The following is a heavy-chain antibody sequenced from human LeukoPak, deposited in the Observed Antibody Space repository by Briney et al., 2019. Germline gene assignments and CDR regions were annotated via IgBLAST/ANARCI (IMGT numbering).Heavy chain of an antibody. J-gene: IGHJ4*02. V-gene: IGHV3-64D*06. Sequence: GGSLRLSCSASGFTLTSYAMHWVRQAPGKGLECVSTISSNGGSTYSADSVKGRFTISRDNSKNTLYLQMSSLRPEDTAVYYCVKGQALSKYYFDYWGQGTLVTVSS. CDR3: VKGQALSKYYFDY. CDR1: GFTLTSYA. CDR2: ISSNGGST. D-gene: IGHD5/OR15-5a*01.